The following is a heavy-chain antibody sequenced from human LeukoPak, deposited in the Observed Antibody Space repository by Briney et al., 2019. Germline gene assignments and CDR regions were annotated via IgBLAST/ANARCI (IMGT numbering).Heavy chain of an antibody. Sequence: ASVKVSCKASGYTFTGYWMHWVRQAPGQGLEWMGIINPSGGSTIYAQKFQGRVTMTRDTSTSTIYMELSSLRSEDTAVYYCARRNSHIGSYRPSYYFDYWGQGTLVTVSS. J-gene: IGHJ4*02. D-gene: IGHD1-26*01. CDR2: INPSGGST. CDR1: GYTFTGYW. CDR3: ARRNSHIGSYRPSYYFDY. V-gene: IGHV1-46*01.